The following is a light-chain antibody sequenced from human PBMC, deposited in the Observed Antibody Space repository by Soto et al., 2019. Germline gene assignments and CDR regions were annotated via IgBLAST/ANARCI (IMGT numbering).Light chain of an antibody. V-gene: IGKV3-20*01. CDR1: QTVLNNY. CDR2: GAS. Sequence: EIVLTQSPGTLSLSPGERATLSCRASQTVLNNYLTWYQQKPGQAPRRLIFGASIRATGIPDRFSGSGSGTDFTLTISRLEPEDFAVYYCQQYGSSPPTFGQGTKVEIK. J-gene: IGKJ1*01. CDR3: QQYGSSPPT.